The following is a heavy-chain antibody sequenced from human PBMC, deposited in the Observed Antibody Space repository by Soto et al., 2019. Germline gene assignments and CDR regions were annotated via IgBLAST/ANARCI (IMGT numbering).Heavy chain of an antibody. D-gene: IGHD5-12*01. CDR2: MNHNSDNT. V-gene: IGHV1-8*02. Sequence: ASVKVSCKASGYIFTSYDINWVRQAPGQGLEWMGWMNHNSDNTGYAQKFQGRLTLTRNTSISTAYMELSSLRSEDTAVYYCAIVYSSFFRFDPWGQGTLVTVSS. J-gene: IGHJ5*02. CDR3: AIVYSSFFRFDP. CDR1: GYIFTSYD.